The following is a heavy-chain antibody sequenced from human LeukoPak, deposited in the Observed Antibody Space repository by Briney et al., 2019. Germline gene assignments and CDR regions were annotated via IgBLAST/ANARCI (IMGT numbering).Heavy chain of an antibody. CDR3: ARIVCTSTSCPRRYGLDI. V-gene: IGHV4-59*08. CDR2: IYYSGST. D-gene: IGHD2-2*01. J-gene: IGHJ3*02. Sequence: PSETLSLTCTVSGGSISSYYWSWIRQPPGKGLEWIGYIYYSGSTNYNPSLKSRVTISVDTSKNQFSLKLSSVTAADTAVYYCARIVCTSTSCPRRYGLDIWGQGAMVTVSS. CDR1: GGSISSYY.